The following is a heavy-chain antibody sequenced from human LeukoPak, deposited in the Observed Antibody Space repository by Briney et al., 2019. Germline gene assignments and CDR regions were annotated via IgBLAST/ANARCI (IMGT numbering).Heavy chain of an antibody. CDR1: GFTFSSYS. CDR2: ISSSSSTI. V-gene: IGHV3-48*04. Sequence: GGSLRLSCAASGFTFSSYSMNWVRQAPGKGLEWVSYISSSSSTIYYADSVKGRFTISRDNAKNSLYLQMNSLRAEDTAVYYCAKGEIYCSGGSCYLDYWGQGTLVTVSS. CDR3: AKGEIYCSGGSCYLDY. D-gene: IGHD2-15*01. J-gene: IGHJ4*02.